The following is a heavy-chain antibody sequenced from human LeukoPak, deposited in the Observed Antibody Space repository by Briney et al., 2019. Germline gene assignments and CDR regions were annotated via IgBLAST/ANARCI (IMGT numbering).Heavy chain of an antibody. D-gene: IGHD3-10*01. Sequence: PSETLSLTCIVSDDSISSRHYYRGWIRQPPGKGLEWTGSIHYSGSTYYNPSLKSRVTISGDTSKNQSSLKLTSVTAADAAVYYCARHLSYGSGDYQNYFDYWGQGILVTVSS. CDR3: ARHLSYGSGDYQNYFDY. CDR1: DDSISSRHYY. V-gene: IGHV4-39*01. J-gene: IGHJ4*02. CDR2: IHYSGST.